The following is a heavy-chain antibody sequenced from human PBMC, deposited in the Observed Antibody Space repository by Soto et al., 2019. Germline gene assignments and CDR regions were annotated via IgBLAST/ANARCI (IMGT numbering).Heavy chain of an antibody. V-gene: IGHV1-8*01. CDR1: GYTFTSYD. Sequence: ASVKVSCKASGYTFTSYDINWVRQATGQGLEWMGWMNPNSSNTGYAQKFQGRVTMTRNTSISTAYMELSSLRSEDTAVYYCARGDCGGDCYSVDYWGQGTLVTVSS. D-gene: IGHD2-21*01. CDR3: ARGDCGGDCYSVDY. J-gene: IGHJ4*02. CDR2: MNPNSSNT.